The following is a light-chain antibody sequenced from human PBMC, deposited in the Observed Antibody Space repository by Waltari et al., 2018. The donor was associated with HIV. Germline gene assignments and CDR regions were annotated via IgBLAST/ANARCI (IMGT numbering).Light chain of an antibody. CDR1: SSDIGAYDY. CDR3: SSYTRTGTLI. Sequence: QYALTQPASVSGYPGQSITISCTGTSSDIGAYDYVSWFQQHPGKAPQLIIFGVNRRPSGVSNRFSGSKSGNTASLAISGLQAEDESDFYCSSYTRTGTLIFGGGTKVTVL. J-gene: IGLJ2*01. V-gene: IGLV2-14*03. CDR2: GVN.